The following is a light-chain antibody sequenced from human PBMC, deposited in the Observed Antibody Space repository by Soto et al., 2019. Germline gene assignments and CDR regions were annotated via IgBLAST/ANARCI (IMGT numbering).Light chain of an antibody. CDR3: SSYTTTSTLV. Sequence: QSALTQSASVSGSPGQSITIPCTGTSSDVGGYDYVSWYQQHPGKVPKLIIYEVIKRPSGVSHRFSGSKSGNTASLTISGLQTEDEADYYCSSYTTTSTLVFGSGTKLTVL. CDR1: SSDVGGYDY. V-gene: IGLV2-14*01. J-gene: IGLJ1*01. CDR2: EVI.